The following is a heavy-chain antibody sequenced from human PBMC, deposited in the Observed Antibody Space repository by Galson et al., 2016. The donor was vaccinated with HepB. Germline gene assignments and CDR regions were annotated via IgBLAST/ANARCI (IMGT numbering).Heavy chain of an antibody. V-gene: IGHV2-5*01. CDR3: ARITHYYGSGNRDGFDI. CDR2: IYWNDDK. D-gene: IGHD3-10*01. CDR1: GFSLSSSGVG. Sequence: PALVKPTQTLTLTCTFSGFSLSSSGVGVGWIRQPPGKALEWLALIYWNDDKRFSPSLRRRLTITKDIPKNQVVLTMTNMDPVDTATYYCARITHYYGSGNRDGFDIWGQGTKVIVS. J-gene: IGHJ3*02.